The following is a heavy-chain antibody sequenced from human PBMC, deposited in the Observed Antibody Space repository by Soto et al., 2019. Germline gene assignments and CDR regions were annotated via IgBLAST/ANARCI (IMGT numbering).Heavy chain of an antibody. CDR2: IYYSGST. V-gene: IGHV4-59*01. J-gene: IGHJ5*02. D-gene: IGHD3-9*01. CDR3: ARYFTPYDTAVWFDP. CDR1: GGSISSYY. Sequence: QVQLQESGPGLVKPSETLSLTCTVSGGSISSYYWSWIRQPPGKGLEWIGFIYYSGSTNYNPSLESRVTISVDTSKNQFSLKLRSVTAADTAVYYCARYFTPYDTAVWFDPWGQGTLVTVSS.